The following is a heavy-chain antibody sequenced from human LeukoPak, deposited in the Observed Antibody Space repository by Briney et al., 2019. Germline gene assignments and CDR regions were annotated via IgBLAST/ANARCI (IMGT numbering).Heavy chain of an antibody. CDR3: AKDYQSASSSLIIDY. Sequence: PGGSLRLSCAASEFTVSSNYMSWVRQAPGKGLEWVSLIYSGGSTYYADSVKGRFTISRDNSKNTLYLQMNSLRAEDTAVYYCAKDYQSASSSLIIDYWGQGTLVTVSS. CDR1: EFTVSSNY. V-gene: IGHV3-53*05. D-gene: IGHD6-6*01. J-gene: IGHJ4*02. CDR2: IYSGGST.